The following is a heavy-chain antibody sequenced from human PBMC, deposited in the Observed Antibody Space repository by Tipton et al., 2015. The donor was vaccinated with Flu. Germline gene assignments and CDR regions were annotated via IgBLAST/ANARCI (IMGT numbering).Heavy chain of an antibody. CDR2: IYHRGNT. D-gene: IGHD3-9*01. CDR3: ARTPYYDIFSGYPEGFYFDY. J-gene: IGHJ4*02. CDR1: GYSISSAYY. V-gene: IGHV4-38-2*01. Sequence: TLSLTRDVSGYSISSAYYWGWIRQPPGKGLEWIGNIYHRGNTYYSPSLRSRVTISVGTSRNQFSLKVSSVTAADTAVYYCARTPYYDIFSGYPEGFYFDYWGQGTLVTVSS.